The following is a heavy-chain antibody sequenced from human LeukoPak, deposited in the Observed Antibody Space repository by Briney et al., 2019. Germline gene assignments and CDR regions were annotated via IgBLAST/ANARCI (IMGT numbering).Heavy chain of an antibody. V-gene: IGHV4-59*01. CDR2: IYYSGST. CDR3: ARTPSAGQHYYYYYYMDG. Sequence: SSETLSLTCTVSGGSISSYYWSWIRQPPGKGLEWIGYIYYSGSTNYNPSLKSRVTISVDTSKNQFSLKLSSVTAADTAVYYCARTPSAGQHYYYYYYMDGWGKGTTVTVSS. D-gene: IGHD6-13*01. CDR1: GGSISSYY. J-gene: IGHJ6*03.